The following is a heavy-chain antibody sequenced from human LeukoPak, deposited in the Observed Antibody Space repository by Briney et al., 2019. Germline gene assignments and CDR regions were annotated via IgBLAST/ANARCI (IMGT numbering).Heavy chain of an antibody. Sequence: ASVKVSCKASGYTFTGYYMHWVRQAPGQGLEWMGIINPSGGSTSYSQKFQGRVTMTRDTSTSTVYMELSSLRSEDTAVYYCARGIYGDYGYFDLWGRGTLVTVSS. D-gene: IGHD4-17*01. CDR2: INPSGGST. CDR3: ARGIYGDYGYFDL. J-gene: IGHJ2*01. V-gene: IGHV1-46*03. CDR1: GYTFTGYY.